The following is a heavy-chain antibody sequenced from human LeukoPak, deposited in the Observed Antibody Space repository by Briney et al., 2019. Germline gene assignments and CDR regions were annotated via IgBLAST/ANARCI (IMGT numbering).Heavy chain of an antibody. D-gene: IGHD6-13*01. V-gene: IGHV4-61*01. Sequence: PSETLSLTCTVSGGSVSSGSYYWSWIRQPPGKGLEWIGYIYYSGSTNYNPSLKSRVTISVDTSKNQFSLKVSSVTAADTAVYYCARDSFSAAAGRYGMDVWGKGTTVTVSS. CDR1: GGSVSSGSYY. CDR3: ARDSFSAAAGRYGMDV. J-gene: IGHJ6*04. CDR2: IYYSGST.